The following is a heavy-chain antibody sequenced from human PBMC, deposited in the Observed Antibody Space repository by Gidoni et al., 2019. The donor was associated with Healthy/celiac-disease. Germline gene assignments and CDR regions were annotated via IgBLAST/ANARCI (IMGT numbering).Heavy chain of an antibody. CDR3: ARAPTIAAGPAYYYYGMDV. Sequence: QVQLQESGPGLVKPSETLSLTCTVSGGSLSSYYWSWIRQPPGKGLEWIGYIYYSGSTNYNPSLKSRVTISVDTSKNQFSLKLSSVTAADTAVYYCARAPTIAAGPAYYYYGMDVWGQGTTVTVSS. CDR1: GGSLSSYY. D-gene: IGHD6-13*01. CDR2: IYYSGST. J-gene: IGHJ6*02. V-gene: IGHV4-59*01.